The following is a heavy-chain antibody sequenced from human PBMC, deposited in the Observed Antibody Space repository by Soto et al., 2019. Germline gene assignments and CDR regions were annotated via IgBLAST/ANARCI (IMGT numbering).Heavy chain of an antibody. Sequence: PSETLSLTCTVSGGSISSSSYYWGWIRQPPGKGLEWIGSIYYSGSTYYNPSLKSRVTISVDTSKNQFSLKLSSVTAADTAVYYCARHGSLIAVARTYYFDYWGQGTLVTVSS. V-gene: IGHV4-39*01. D-gene: IGHD6-19*01. CDR2: IYYSGST. J-gene: IGHJ4*02. CDR1: GGSISSSSYY. CDR3: ARHGSLIAVARTYYFDY.